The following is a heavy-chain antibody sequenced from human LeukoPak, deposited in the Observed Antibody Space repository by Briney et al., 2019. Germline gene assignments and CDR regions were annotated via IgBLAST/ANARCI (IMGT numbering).Heavy chain of an antibody. Sequence: GGSLRLSCAASGFMFSTYEMNWVRQAPGKGLEWLSYISYNGRSIYYADSVKGRFTISRDNSKNTLYLQMNSLRAEDAAVYYCARNYYDSSGYWGDNNYYYYYYMDVWGKGTTVTVSS. V-gene: IGHV3-48*03. CDR3: ARNYYDSSGYWGDNNYYYYYYMDV. D-gene: IGHD3-22*01. CDR2: ISYNGRSI. CDR1: GFMFSTYE. J-gene: IGHJ6*03.